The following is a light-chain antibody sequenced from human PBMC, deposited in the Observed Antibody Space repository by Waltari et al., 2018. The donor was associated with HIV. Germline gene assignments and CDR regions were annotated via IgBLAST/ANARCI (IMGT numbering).Light chain of an antibody. J-gene: IGLJ2*01. CDR1: SSNVGNNY. Sequence: QSVLTQPPSASGTPGQRVTISCSGSSSNVGNNYVYWYQQLPGPAPKLLISRNNQRPEGVPDRVSASKSCTSASLAISGLRSEDEADYYCAALDDSLMDQVVFGGGTKLTVL. V-gene: IGLV1-47*01. CDR3: AALDDSLMDQVV. CDR2: RNN.